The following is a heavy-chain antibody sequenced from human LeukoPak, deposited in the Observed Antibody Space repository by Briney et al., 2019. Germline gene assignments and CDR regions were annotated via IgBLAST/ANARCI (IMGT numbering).Heavy chain of an antibody. Sequence: SETLSLTCTVSGGSISSSSYYWGWIRQPPGKGLEWIGSIYYSGSTYYNPSLKSRVTISVDTSKNQFSLKLSSVTAADTAVYYCAGTHGTIWGYYYYYMDVWGKGTTVTVSS. CDR1: GGSISSSSYY. D-gene: IGHD3-16*01. CDR2: IYYSGST. V-gene: IGHV4-39*07. CDR3: AGTHGTIWGYYYYYMDV. J-gene: IGHJ6*03.